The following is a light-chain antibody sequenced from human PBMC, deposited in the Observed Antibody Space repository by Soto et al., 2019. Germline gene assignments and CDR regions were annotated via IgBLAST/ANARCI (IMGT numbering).Light chain of an antibody. CDR3: ISYIPRITDWA. Sequence: QSALTQPASVSGSPGQSITISCTGTSSDVGGYNLVSWYQQHPGEAPKLMIYEVTNRPSGVSNRFSGSQSGNTASLPISGLPAEDEADYYCISYIPRITDWAFGGGTKLTVL. J-gene: IGLJ3*02. V-gene: IGLV2-14*03. CDR1: SSDVGGYNL. CDR2: EVT.